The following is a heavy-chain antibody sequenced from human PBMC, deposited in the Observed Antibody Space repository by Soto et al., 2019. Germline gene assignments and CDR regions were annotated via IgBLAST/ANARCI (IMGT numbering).Heavy chain of an antibody. V-gene: IGHV4-59*01. D-gene: IGHD4-17*01. CDR1: GASIGSYY. CDR3: ARVGWTTVGYYFDY. CDR2: IHYSGST. J-gene: IGHJ4*02. Sequence: PXGTLSLTCTVSGASIGSYYWSWIRQPPGKGLEWIGYIHYSGSTKYNPSLKSRVTISIDTSKNQFSLKLSSVTAADTAVYYCARVGWTTVGYYFDYWGLGALVTVSS.